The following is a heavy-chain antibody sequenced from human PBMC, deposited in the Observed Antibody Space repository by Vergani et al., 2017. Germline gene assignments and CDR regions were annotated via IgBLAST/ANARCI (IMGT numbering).Heavy chain of an antibody. D-gene: IGHD4-17*01. J-gene: IGHJ3*02. Sequence: VQLVESGGGLVKPEGSLRLSCAASGFTFSSYSMNWVRQAPGKGLEWVSSISSSSSYIYYADSVKGRFTISRDNAKNSLYLQMNSLRAEDTAVYYCARDDYGDYYAFDIWGQGTMVTVSS. CDR1: GFTFSSYS. V-gene: IGHV3-21*01. CDR3: ARDDYGDYYAFDI. CDR2: ISSSSSYI.